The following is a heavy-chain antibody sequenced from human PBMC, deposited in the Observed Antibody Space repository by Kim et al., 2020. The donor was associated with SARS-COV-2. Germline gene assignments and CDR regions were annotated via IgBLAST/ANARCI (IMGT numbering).Heavy chain of an antibody. D-gene: IGHD6-13*01. Sequence: NHTRRGRVTISVDTSKNQFSLKLSSVTAADTAVYYCARIGSSWSWDWFDPWGQGTLVTVSS. V-gene: IGHV4-4*09. J-gene: IGHJ5*02. CDR3: ARIGSSWSWDWFDP.